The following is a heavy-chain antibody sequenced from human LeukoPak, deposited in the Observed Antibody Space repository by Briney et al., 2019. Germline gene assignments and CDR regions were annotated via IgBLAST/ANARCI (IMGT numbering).Heavy chain of an antibody. Sequence: SETLSLTCAVYGGSFSVCYWSWIRQPPGKGLEWIGEINRGGSTNYSPSLKSRVTISLDTSKNQVSLKLSSVTAADTAMYYCGLSTTKATTRTIDYWGQGTLVTVSS. V-gene: IGHV4-34*01. CDR3: GLSTTKATTRTIDY. D-gene: IGHD4-17*01. CDR1: GGSFSVCY. J-gene: IGHJ4*02. CDR2: INRGGST.